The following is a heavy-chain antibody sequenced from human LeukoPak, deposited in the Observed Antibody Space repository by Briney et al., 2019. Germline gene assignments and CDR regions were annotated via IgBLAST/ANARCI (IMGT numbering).Heavy chain of an antibody. J-gene: IGHJ6*03. CDR2: INPNSGGT. Sequence: ASVKVSCKASGYTFTGYYMHWVRQAPGQGLEWMGWINPNSGGTNYAQKFQGRVTMTRDTSISTAYMELSRLRSDDTAVYYCARDQGKDYYYYYYHMDVWGKGTTVTVSS. V-gene: IGHV1-2*02. CDR3: ARDQGKDYYYYYYHMDV. CDR1: GYTFTGYY. D-gene: IGHD3-16*01.